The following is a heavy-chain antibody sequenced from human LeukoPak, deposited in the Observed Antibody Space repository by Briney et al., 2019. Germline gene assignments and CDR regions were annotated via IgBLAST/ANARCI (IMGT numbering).Heavy chain of an antibody. CDR3: ASDIVVVVAATSYYYYGMDV. Sequence: ASVKVSCKASGGTFSSYAISWVRQAPGQGLEWMGGIIPIFGTANYAQKFQGRVTITADESTSTAKMGLSSLRSEDTAVYYCASDIVVVVAATSYYYYGMDVWGQGTTVTVSS. CDR2: IIPIFGTA. CDR1: GGTFSSYA. V-gene: IGHV1-69*13. J-gene: IGHJ6*02. D-gene: IGHD2-15*01.